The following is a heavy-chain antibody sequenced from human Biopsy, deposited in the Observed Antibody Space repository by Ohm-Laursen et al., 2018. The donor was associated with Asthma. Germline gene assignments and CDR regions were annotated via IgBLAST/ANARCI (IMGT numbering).Heavy chain of an antibody. V-gene: IGHV3-23*01. CDR1: GFTFSNFA. CDR3: AKRGSYFDY. Sequence: GSLRLSCAAAGFTFSNFAMTWVRQAPGKGLEWVSSITGSGGGTYYADSVKGRFTVSRDNSKNTLYLQISSLRAEDPAVYYCAKRGSYFDYWGQGTLVTVSS. J-gene: IGHJ4*02. CDR2: ITGSGGGT. D-gene: IGHD1-26*01.